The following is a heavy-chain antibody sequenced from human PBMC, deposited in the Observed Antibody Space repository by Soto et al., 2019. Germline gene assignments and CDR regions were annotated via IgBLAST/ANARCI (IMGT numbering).Heavy chain of an antibody. V-gene: IGHV1-69*13. D-gene: IGHD5-18*01. Sequence: ASVKVSCKASGGTFSSYAISWVRQAPGQGLEWMGGIIPIFGTANYAQKFQGRVTITADESTSTAYMELSSLRSEDTAVYYCARGSELKDTAMVTNYYYYGMDVWGQGTTVTVSS. CDR1: GGTFSSYA. CDR2: IIPIFGTA. CDR3: ARGSELKDTAMVTNYYYYGMDV. J-gene: IGHJ6*02.